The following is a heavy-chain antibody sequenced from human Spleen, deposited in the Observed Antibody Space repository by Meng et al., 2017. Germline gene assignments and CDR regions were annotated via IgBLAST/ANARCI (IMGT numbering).Heavy chain of an antibody. V-gene: IGHV1-69*04. CDR1: GGTFNSYT. CDR2: IIPTLGIT. CDR3: ARDSLTGTLAGDY. D-gene: IGHD1-7*01. J-gene: IGHJ4*02. Sequence: LVKVSCKASGGTFNSYTITWVRQAPGQGLEWMGRIIPTLGITNSAQKFQDRVSITADTSTSTAYMELSSLRSDDTAFYYCARDSLTGTLAGDYWGQGTLVTVSS.